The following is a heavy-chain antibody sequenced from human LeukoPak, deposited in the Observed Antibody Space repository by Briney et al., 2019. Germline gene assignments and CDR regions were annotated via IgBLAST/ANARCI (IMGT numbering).Heavy chain of an antibody. Sequence: SETLSLTCSVSGGSISDYYYSWIRQSPGKGLEWIGYVFYNGRTNYNPSLESRATVSLDTSKNQFSLKLSSVTAADTAVYYCAGVDTAMVTWDYWGQGTLVTVSS. CDR2: VFYNGRT. V-gene: IGHV4-59*12. J-gene: IGHJ4*02. D-gene: IGHD5-18*01. CDR3: AGVDTAMVTWDY. CDR1: GGSISDYY.